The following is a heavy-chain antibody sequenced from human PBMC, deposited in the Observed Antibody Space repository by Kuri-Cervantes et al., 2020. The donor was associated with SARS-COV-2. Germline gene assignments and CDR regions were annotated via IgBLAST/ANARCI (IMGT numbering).Heavy chain of an antibody. CDR3: ASGVLGQQLVLDY. CDR1: GYTFTSYD. CDR2: MNPNSGNT. V-gene: IGHV1-8*03. D-gene: IGHD6-13*01. J-gene: IGHJ4*02. Sequence: ASVKVSCKASGYTFTSYDINWVRQATGQGLEWMGWMNPNSGNTGYAQKFQGRVTITRNTSISTAYMELSSLRSDDTAVYYCASGVLGQQLVLDYWGQGTLVTVSS.